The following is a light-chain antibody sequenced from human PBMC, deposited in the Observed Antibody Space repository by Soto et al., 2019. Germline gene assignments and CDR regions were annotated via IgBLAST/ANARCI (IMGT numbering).Light chain of an antibody. Sequence: QSVLTQPASVSGSPGQSVTISCTGTSSDVGAYNYVSWYQLHPGKAPKLLISEVSNRPSGVSSRFSGSKSGNTASLTISGLQAEDEADYYCSSYASSTAYVFGTGTKVTVL. V-gene: IGLV2-14*01. CDR3: SSYASSTAYV. J-gene: IGLJ1*01. CDR2: EVS. CDR1: SSDVGAYNY.